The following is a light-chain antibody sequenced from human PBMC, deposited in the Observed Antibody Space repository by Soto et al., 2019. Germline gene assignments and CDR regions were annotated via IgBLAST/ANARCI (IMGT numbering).Light chain of an antibody. V-gene: IGLV2-23*01. Sequence: QSVLTQPASVSGSPGQSITISCTGTSSDVGSYNLVSWCQQHPGKAPKLMIYEGSKRPSGVSNRFSGSKSGNTASLTISGLQAEAEADYYCCSYAGSSTVVFGGGTKVTVL. CDR3: CSYAGSSTVV. J-gene: IGLJ2*01. CDR1: SSDVGSYNL. CDR2: EGS.